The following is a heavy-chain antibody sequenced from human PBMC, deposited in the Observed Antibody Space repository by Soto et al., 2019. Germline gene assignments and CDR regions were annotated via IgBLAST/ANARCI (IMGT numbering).Heavy chain of an antibody. CDR1: GGSISSGGYS. CDR3: ARGPPFGR. Sequence: KSSETLSLTCAVSGGSISSGGYSWSWIRQPPGKGLEWIGYIYHSGSTYYNPSLKSRVTISVDRSKNQFSLKLSSVTAADTAVYYCARGPPFGRRGQGTLVTVSS. J-gene: IGHJ4*02. D-gene: IGHD3-3*01. V-gene: IGHV4-30-2*01. CDR2: IYHSGST.